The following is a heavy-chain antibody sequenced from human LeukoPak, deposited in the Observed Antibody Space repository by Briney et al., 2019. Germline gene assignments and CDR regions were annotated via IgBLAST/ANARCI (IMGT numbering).Heavy chain of an antibody. CDR2: ISSSSSYI. D-gene: IGHD6-6*01. Sequence: GGSLRLSCAASGFTFSSYSMNWVRQAPGKGLEWVSAISSSSSYIYYADSVKGRFTISRDNAKNSLYLQMNSLRAEDTAVYYCARGRPWDSSSSEVDYWGQGTLVTVSS. J-gene: IGHJ4*02. CDR1: GFTFSSYS. V-gene: IGHV3-21*01. CDR3: ARGRPWDSSSSEVDY.